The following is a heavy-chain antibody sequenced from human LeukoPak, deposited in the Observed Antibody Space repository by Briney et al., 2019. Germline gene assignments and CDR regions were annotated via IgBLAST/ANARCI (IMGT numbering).Heavy chain of an antibody. CDR3: ARGRGNWNDGRYWFDP. CDR2: INYSGST. D-gene: IGHD1-1*01. V-gene: IGHV4-61*05. J-gene: IGHJ5*02. CDR1: GGSISSSSYY. Sequence: SETLSLTCTVSGGSISSSSYYWSWIRQPPGKGLEWIGYINYSGSTNYNPSLKSRVTITVDTSKNQFSLKLSSVTAADTALYYCARGRGNWNDGRYWFDPWGQGTLVTVSS.